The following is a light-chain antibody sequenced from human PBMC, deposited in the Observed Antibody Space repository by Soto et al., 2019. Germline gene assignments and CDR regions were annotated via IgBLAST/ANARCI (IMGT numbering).Light chain of an antibody. J-gene: IGKJ1*01. CDR1: QSVSSSY. CDR3: QQYGSAPWT. Sequence: EIVLTQSPGTLSLSPGERATLSCRASQSVSSSYLAWYQQKPGQAPRLLIYGASSRATGIPDRCSGSVSGTDFTLTISRLEPEEFAVYYCQQYGSAPWTFGQGTKVEIK. CDR2: GAS. V-gene: IGKV3-20*01.